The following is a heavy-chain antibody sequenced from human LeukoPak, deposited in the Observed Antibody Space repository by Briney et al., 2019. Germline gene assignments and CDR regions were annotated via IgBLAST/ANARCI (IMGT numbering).Heavy chain of an antibody. J-gene: IGHJ4*02. CDR2: IYHSGST. CDR3: ARGALLWFGESTNYFDY. D-gene: IGHD3-10*01. CDR1: GYSISSGYY. V-gene: IGHV4-38-2*01. Sequence: SETLSLTCAVSGYSISSGYYWGWIRQPPGKGLEWIGSIYHSGSTNYNPSLKSRVTISVDTSKNQFSLKLSSVTAADTAVYYCARGALLWFGESTNYFDYWGQGTLVTVSS.